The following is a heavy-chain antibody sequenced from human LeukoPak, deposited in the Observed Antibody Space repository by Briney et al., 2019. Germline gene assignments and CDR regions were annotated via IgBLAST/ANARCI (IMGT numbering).Heavy chain of an antibody. CDR1: GYTFTSYD. CDR2: MNPNSGNT. D-gene: IGHD2-2*01. V-gene: IGHV1-8*01. Sequence: ASVTVSCKASGYTFTSYDINWVRQAPGQGLEWMGWMNPNSGNTGYAQKFQGRVTMTKNTSISTAYMELSSLRSEDTDVYYCARGYGSSTSCYVPGHYYYAMDVWGQGTTVTVSS. CDR3: ARGYGSSTSCYVPGHYYYAMDV. J-gene: IGHJ6*02.